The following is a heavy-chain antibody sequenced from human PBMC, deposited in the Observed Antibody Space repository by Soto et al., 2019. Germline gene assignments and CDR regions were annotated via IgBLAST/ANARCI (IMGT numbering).Heavy chain of an antibody. D-gene: IGHD6-13*01. Sequence: PGGCLRHSCAASGFVYSSYSMNWVRQAPGKGLEWVSSISSSSSYIYYADSVKGRFTISRDNAKNSLYLQMNSLRAEDTAVYYCARYSSIRYYYMDVWGKGTTVTVSS. CDR2: ISSSSSYI. CDR1: GFVYSSYS. CDR3: ARYSSIRYYYMDV. V-gene: IGHV3-21*01. J-gene: IGHJ6*03.